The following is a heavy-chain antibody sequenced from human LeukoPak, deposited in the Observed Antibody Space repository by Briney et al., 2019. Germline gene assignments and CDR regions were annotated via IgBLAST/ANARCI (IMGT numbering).Heavy chain of an antibody. Sequence: PSETLSLTCTVSGGSISSFSWSWIRQPAGKGLEWIGRIYPSGSTNYNPSLKSRVTMSVDTSKNQFSLKLSSVTAADTAVYYCARVIGGSPYYYYYMDVWGKGTTVTVSS. CDR2: IYPSGST. CDR3: ARVIGGSPYYYYYMDV. J-gene: IGHJ6*03. D-gene: IGHD2-15*01. V-gene: IGHV4-4*07. CDR1: GGSISSFS.